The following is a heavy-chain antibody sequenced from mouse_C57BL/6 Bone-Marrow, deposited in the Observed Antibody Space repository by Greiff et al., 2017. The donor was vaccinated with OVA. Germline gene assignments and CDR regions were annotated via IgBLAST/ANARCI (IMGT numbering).Heavy chain of an antibody. J-gene: IGHJ1*03. CDR3: ASYYGSSYWYFDV. CDR2: INSDGGST. V-gene: IGHV5-2*01. Sequence: DVMLVESGGGLVQPGESLKLSCESNEYEFPSHDMSWVRKTPEKRLELVAAINSDGGSTYYPDTMERRFIISRDNTKKTLYLQMSSLRSEDTALYYGASYYGSSYWYFDVWGTGTTVTVSS. CDR1: EYEFPSHD. D-gene: IGHD1-1*01.